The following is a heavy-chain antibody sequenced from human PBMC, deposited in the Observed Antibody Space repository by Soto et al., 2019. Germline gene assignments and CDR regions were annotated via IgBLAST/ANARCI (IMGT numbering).Heavy chain of an antibody. V-gene: IGHV3-7*01. CDR3: ARGKDGRRAGTYYFDMDV. CDR2: IKQDGSEK. Sequence: EEQLVESGGGLVQPGGSLRLSCAASGFSIRDYWMTWVRQAPGKGLDWVANIKQDGSEKFYVDSLKGRFTISRGNAKNSVYLLMNSLRADDTAVYYCARGKDGRRAGTYYFDMDVWGKGTTVTLSS. CDR1: GFSIRDYW. J-gene: IGHJ6*03. D-gene: IGHD1-1*01.